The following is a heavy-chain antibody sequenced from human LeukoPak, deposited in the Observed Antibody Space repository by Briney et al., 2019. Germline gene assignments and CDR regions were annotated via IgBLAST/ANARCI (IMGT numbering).Heavy chain of an antibody. Sequence: GGSLRLSCAASGFTFSNYAMSWVRQAPGKGLEWVSAISGRGASTYYADSVRGRFTISRDNSKDTLYLQMNSLRAEDTAVYYCAKIEVYSGTYRGFFESWGQGTLVTVSS. CDR3: AKIEVYSGTYRGFFES. D-gene: IGHD1-26*01. V-gene: IGHV3-23*01. CDR1: GFTFSNYA. CDR2: ISGRGAST. J-gene: IGHJ4*02.